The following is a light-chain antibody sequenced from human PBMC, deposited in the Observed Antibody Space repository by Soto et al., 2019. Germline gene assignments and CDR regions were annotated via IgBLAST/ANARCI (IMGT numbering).Light chain of an antibody. V-gene: IGKV1-39*01. Sequence: DIQMTQSPSSLSASVGDRVTITCRASQSIGGYLTWYQQKPGKGPNLLIYAASSLESGVPSRFSGSGSGTDFTLTINSLQLEDFATYYCQQSHSSPLTFGRGTKVEIK. CDR3: QQSHSSPLT. CDR1: QSIGGY. J-gene: IGKJ1*01. CDR2: AAS.